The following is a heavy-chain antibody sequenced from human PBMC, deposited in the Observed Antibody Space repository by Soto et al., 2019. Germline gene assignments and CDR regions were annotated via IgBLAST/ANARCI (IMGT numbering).Heavy chain of an antibody. CDR3: ARVLYYYDSSGYYGPYYYGMDV. CDR1: GGTFSSYA. CDR2: IIPIFGTA. Sequence: QVQLVQSGAEVKKPGSSVKVSCKASGGTFSSYAISWVRQAPGQGLEWMGGIIPIFGTANYAQKFQGRVTITADESTSTAYMELSSLRSEDTAVYFCARVLYYYDSSGYYGPYYYGMDVWGQGTTVTVSS. D-gene: IGHD3-22*01. V-gene: IGHV1-69*01. J-gene: IGHJ6*02.